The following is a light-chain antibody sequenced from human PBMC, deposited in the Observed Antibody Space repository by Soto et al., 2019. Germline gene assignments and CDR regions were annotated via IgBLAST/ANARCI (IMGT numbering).Light chain of an antibody. CDR3: QQYTSYWT. J-gene: IGKJ1*01. V-gene: IGKV1-5*01. Sequence: DVQMTQSPSSLSASVGDRFTITCRASQGISGWLDGYHRQPGQAPRHLISATSSLASGVQSRFSGSGSGTELTLTISSLRPDDFATYQCQQYTSYWTFGQATTVDI. CDR2: ATS. CDR1: QGISGW.